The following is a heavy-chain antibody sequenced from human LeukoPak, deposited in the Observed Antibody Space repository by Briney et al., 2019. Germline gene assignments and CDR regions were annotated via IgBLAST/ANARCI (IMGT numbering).Heavy chain of an antibody. CDR3: AKGGDCSSTSCYGDYYYYMDV. CDR1: GFTFDDYA. V-gene: IGHV3-9*01. D-gene: IGHD2-2*01. CDR2: ISWNSGSI. J-gene: IGHJ6*03. Sequence: GGSLRLSCAASGFTFDDYAMHWVRQAPGKGLEWVSGISWNSGSIGYADSVKGRFTISRDNAKNSLYLQMNSLRAEDTALHYCAKGGDCSSTSCYGDYYYYMDVWGKGTTVTISS.